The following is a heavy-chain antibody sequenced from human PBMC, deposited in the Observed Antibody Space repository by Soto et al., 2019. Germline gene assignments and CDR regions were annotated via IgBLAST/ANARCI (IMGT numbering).Heavy chain of an antibody. V-gene: IGHV3-30*02. D-gene: IGHD2-21*02. CDR2: ISYDESNK. CDR3: AKADTGDCGRDCTSGYFDF. Sequence: GGSLRLSCLASGFVFRNYAMHWVRQAPGKGLEWVASISYDESNKNYGDSVRGRFTISRDNSKNTLYLQTNTLRDDDTAIYYCAKADTGDCGRDCTSGYFDFWGQGVQVTVSS. J-gene: IGHJ4*02. CDR1: GFVFRNYA.